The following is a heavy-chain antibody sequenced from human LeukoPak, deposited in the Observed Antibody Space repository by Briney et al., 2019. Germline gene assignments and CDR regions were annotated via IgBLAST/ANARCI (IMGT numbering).Heavy chain of an antibody. D-gene: IGHD3-22*01. CDR1: GFTFSTYA. Sequence: SGGSLRLSCAASGFTFSTYAMTWVRQAPGKGLEWVSAISGSGGTTYYADSVMGRFTISRDNSKNTLYMQMNSLRAEDTAVYYCAKGIDSSGYWADYWGQGTLVTVSS. CDR3: AKGIDSSGYWADY. CDR2: ISGSGGTT. J-gene: IGHJ4*02. V-gene: IGHV3-23*01.